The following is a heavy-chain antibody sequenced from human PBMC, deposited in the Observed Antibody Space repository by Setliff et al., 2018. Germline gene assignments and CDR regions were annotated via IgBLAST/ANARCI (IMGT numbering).Heavy chain of an antibody. V-gene: IGHV1-8*01. CDR3: ARSFYGCFNY. Sequence: ASVKVSCKASGYTFINYDINWVRQATGQGLEWMGWMNPNSGNTGYAQKFQGRVTMTRNTSISTAYMGLSSLRSDDTAVYYCARSFYGCFNYWGQGTLVTVSS. J-gene: IGHJ4*02. D-gene: IGHD3-10*01. CDR1: GYTFINYD. CDR2: MNPNSGNT.